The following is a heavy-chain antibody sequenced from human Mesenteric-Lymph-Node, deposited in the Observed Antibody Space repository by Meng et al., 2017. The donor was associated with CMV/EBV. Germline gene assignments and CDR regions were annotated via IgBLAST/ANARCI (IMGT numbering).Heavy chain of an antibody. D-gene: IGHD3-10*01. CDR3: AKDSAATRGSYWYFDL. V-gene: IGHV3-23*01. Sequence: FTARRHDRRWRERAEGGGVVGVEANSDSGGRTDKADSVKGRFTITRDNSKNTMYLKMNSLGAENTAVYYCAKDSAATRGSYWYFDLWGRGTLVTVSS. CDR1: FTARRHD. J-gene: IGHJ2*01. CDR2: NSDSGGRT.